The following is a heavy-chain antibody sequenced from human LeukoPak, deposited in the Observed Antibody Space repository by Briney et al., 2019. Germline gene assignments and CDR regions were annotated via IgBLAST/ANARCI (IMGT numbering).Heavy chain of an antibody. D-gene: IGHD6-13*01. CDR2: INPNSGGT. J-gene: IGHJ4*02. Sequence: AASVKVSCKASGYTFTGYYMHWVRQAPGQGLEWMGWINPNSGGTNYAQKFQGRVTMTRDTSISTAYMELSRLRSDDTAVYYCASEGSSIAVAGPGGYWGQGTLVTVSS. CDR3: ASEGSSIAVAGPGGY. V-gene: IGHV1-2*02. CDR1: GYTFTGYY.